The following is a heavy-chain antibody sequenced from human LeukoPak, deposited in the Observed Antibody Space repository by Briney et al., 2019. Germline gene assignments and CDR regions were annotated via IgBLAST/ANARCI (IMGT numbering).Heavy chain of an antibody. V-gene: IGHV3-30*02. Sequence: GGSLRLSCAASGFTFSSYGMHWVRQAPGKGLEWVAFIRYDGSNKYYADSVKGRFTISRDNSKNTLYLQMNSLRAEDTAVYYCAKDLAYYDFWSGRWGQGTLVTVSS. CDR2: IRYDGSNK. D-gene: IGHD3-3*01. CDR1: GFTFSSYG. CDR3: AKDLAYYDFWSGR. J-gene: IGHJ4*02.